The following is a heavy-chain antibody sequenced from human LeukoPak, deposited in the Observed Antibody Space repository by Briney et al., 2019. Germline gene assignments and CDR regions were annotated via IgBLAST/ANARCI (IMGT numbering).Heavy chain of an antibody. J-gene: IGHJ4*02. CDR1: GFTFSSYW. D-gene: IGHD3-10*01. CDR2: INTDGSSA. CDR3: ARGRGSGSSDY. V-gene: IGHV3-74*01. Sequence: GGSLRLSCAASGFTFSSYWMHWVRQAPGKGLVWVSRINTDGSSAIYADSVKGRFTISRDNAKNTLYLQMISLRADDTAVYYCARGRGSGSSDYWGQGTLVTVSS.